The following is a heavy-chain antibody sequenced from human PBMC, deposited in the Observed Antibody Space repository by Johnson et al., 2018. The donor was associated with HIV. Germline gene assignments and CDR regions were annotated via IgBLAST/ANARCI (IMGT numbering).Heavy chain of an antibody. J-gene: IGHJ3*02. CDR1: GFTFSDHW. V-gene: IGHV3-13*01. D-gene: IGHD1-7*01. Sequence: VQLVESGGGLVQPGGSLRLSCGASGFTFSDHWMQWVRQAPGKGLVWVSAIGTAGDTYYPGSVKGRFTISRDNSKNTLYLQMNSLISEDTAVYYCAKDSGANWNYGAFEIWGQGTMVTVSS. CDR2: IGTAGDT. CDR3: AKDSGANWNYGAFEI.